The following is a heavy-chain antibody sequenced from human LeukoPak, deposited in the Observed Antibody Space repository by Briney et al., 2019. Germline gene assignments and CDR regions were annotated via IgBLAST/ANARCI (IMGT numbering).Heavy chain of an antibody. CDR2: INPNSGGT. Sequence: ASVKVSCKASGYTFTGYYMHWVRQAPGQGLEWMGWINPNSGGTNYAQKFQGRVTMTRDTSISTAYMELSRLRSDDTAVYYCAREQYFDRLLVKAPAFDYWGQGTLVTVSS. CDR3: AREQYFDRLLVKAPAFDY. J-gene: IGHJ4*02. V-gene: IGHV1-2*02. D-gene: IGHD3-9*01. CDR1: GYTFTGYY.